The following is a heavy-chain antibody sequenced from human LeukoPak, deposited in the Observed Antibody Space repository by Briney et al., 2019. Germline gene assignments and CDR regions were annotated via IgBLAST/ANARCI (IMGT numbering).Heavy chain of an antibody. CDR2: IYSGGST. V-gene: IGHV3-53*01. Sequence: PGGSLRLSCAASGFTFSSYAMSWVRQAPGKGLEWVSIIYSGGSTYYADSVKGRFTISRDNSKNTLYLQMNSLRAEDTAVYYCARSNDAFDIWGQGTMVTVSS. J-gene: IGHJ3*02. CDR1: GFTFSSYA. CDR3: ARSNDAFDI. D-gene: IGHD5/OR15-5a*01.